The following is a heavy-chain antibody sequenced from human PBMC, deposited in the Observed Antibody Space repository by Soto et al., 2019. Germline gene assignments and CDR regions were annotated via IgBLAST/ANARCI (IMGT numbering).Heavy chain of an antibody. Sequence: ASVKVSCKASGYTFTSYAMHWVRQAPGQRLEWMGWINAGNGNTKYSQKLQGRVTITRDTSASTAYMELSSLRSEDTAVYYCARDPTYYDFWSGYYDPIAPFDYWGQGTLVTVSS. V-gene: IGHV1-3*01. CDR3: ARDPTYYDFWSGYYDPIAPFDY. D-gene: IGHD3-3*01. CDR2: INAGNGNT. J-gene: IGHJ4*02. CDR1: GYTFTSYA.